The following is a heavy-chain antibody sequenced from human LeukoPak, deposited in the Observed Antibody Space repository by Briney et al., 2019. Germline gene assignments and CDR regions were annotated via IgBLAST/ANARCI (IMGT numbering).Heavy chain of an antibody. J-gene: IGHJ6*02. CDR2: ISYDGSNK. CDR3: ARVYQQQLVPYYYGMDV. CDR1: GLTFSSYA. Sequence: GGSLRLSCAASGLTFSSYAMHWVRQAPGKGLEWVAVISYDGSNKYYADSVKGRFTISRDNSKNTLYLQMNSLRAEDTAVYYCARVYQQQLVPYYYGMDVWGQGTTVTVSS. D-gene: IGHD6-13*01. V-gene: IGHV3-30-3*01.